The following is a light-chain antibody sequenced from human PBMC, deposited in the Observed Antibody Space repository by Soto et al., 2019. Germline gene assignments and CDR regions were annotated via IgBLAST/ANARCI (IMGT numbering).Light chain of an antibody. V-gene: IGKV3-11*01. CDR2: DAS. CDR1: QSVSSY. J-gene: IGKJ5*01. Sequence: IVLTHSPATLSLSPLERATLSCRASQSVSSYLAWYQQKPGQAPRLLIYDASNRATGIPARFSGSGSGTDFTLTISSLEPEDFAVYYCQQRSNWLITFGQGTRLEIK. CDR3: QQRSNWLIT.